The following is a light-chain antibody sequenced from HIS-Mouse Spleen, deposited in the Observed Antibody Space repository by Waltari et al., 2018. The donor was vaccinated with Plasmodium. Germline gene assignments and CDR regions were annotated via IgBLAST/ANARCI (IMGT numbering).Light chain of an antibody. J-gene: IGLJ3*02. V-gene: IGLV3-10*01. Sequence: SYELTQPPSVSVSPGQTARITCSGDALPKKYAYWYQQKSGQAPVLVIYEDSKRPSVIPERFSGSSSGTMATLTISGAQVEDEADYDCYSTDSSGNHRVFGGGTKLTVL. CDR3: YSTDSSGNHRV. CDR1: ALPKKY. CDR2: EDS.